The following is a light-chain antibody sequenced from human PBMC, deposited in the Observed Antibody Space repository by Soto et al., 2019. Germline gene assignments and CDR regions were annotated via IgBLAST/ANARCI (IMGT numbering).Light chain of an antibody. CDR1: QSVTTN. V-gene: IGKV3-15*01. Sequence: EIVMTQSPATLSVSPGDRATLSCRASQSVTTNLAWYQQRPGQAPRLLIYGASTRASGIPARFSGSGSGTEFTLIIDSLQSEDFAVYYCQQYNNRPPWTFGQGTKVAIK. J-gene: IGKJ1*01. CDR2: GAS. CDR3: QQYNNRPPWT.